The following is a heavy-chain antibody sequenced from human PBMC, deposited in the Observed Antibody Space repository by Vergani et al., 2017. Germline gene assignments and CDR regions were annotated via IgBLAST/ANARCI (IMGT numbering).Heavy chain of an antibody. CDR3: ARDTYYDFWSGYLDPYGMDV. V-gene: IGHV3-21*01. CDR2: ISSSSSYI. D-gene: IGHD3-3*01. CDR1: GFTFSSYS. Sequence: EVQLVESGGGLVKPGGSLRLSCAASGFTFSSYSMNWVRQAPGKGLEWVSSISSSSSYIYYADSVKGRFTISRDNAKNSLYLQMNSLRAEDTAVYYCARDTYYDFWSGYLDPYGMDVWGQGATVTVSS. J-gene: IGHJ6*02.